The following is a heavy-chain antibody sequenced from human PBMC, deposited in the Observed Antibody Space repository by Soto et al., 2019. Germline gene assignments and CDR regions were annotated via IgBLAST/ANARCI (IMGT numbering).Heavy chain of an antibody. Sequence: PGESLKISCKGSGYSFTSYWIGWVRQMPGKGLEWMGIIYPGDSDTRYSPSFQGQVTISADKSISTAYLQWSSLKASDTAMYYCAAALGYCSGGSCSLDYWGQGTLVTVSS. CDR1: GYSFTSYW. CDR2: IYPGDSDT. CDR3: AAALGYCSGGSCSLDY. D-gene: IGHD2-15*01. V-gene: IGHV5-51*01. J-gene: IGHJ4*02.